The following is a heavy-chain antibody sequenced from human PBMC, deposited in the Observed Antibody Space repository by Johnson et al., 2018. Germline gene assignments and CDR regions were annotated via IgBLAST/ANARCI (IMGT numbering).Heavy chain of an antibody. CDR1: GFTFSYYW. CDR3: AKPHSLPMTSTYFQY. CDR2: INGDGSSR. V-gene: IGHV3-74*01. J-gene: IGHJ1*01. D-gene: IGHD3-22*01. Sequence: VQLQESGGGLVQPGGSLRLSCTASGFTFSYYWMHWVRQAQGKGLVWVARINGDGSSRSHEDSVKGRLTISRDNAKNTLYLQMNSLRAEDTAVYYCAKPHSLPMTSTYFQYWGQGTLVTVSS.